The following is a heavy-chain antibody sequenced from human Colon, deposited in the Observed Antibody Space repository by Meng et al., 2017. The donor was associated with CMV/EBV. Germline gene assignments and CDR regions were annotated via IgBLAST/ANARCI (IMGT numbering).Heavy chain of an antibody. Sequence: SLKISCVGSGFRFDHYGMHWVRQVPGKGLEWVSGISVNSIGEYSESVKGRFTISRDNAKNSLYLQMNSLKPEDTALYYCARGLWSDYAYDAFDIWGQGTMVTVSS. CDR2: ISVNSIG. CDR1: GFRFDHYG. CDR3: ARGLWSDYAYDAFDI. J-gene: IGHJ3*02. D-gene: IGHD3-3*01. V-gene: IGHV3-9*01.